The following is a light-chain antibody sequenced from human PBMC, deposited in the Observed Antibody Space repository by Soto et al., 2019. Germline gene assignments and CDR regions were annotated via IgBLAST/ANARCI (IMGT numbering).Light chain of an antibody. V-gene: IGLV1-44*01. CDR3: SAWDDSLKGVV. CDR2: SNT. Sequence: QSVLTQPPSASGTPGQTIAISCSGGSSNIGSHTVNWYQQLPGTAPRLLIYSNTQQPSGVPDRFSGSKSGTSASLAISGLQSEYVGYYYCSAWDDSLKGVVFGGGTKLTVL. CDR1: SSNIGSHT. J-gene: IGLJ2*01.